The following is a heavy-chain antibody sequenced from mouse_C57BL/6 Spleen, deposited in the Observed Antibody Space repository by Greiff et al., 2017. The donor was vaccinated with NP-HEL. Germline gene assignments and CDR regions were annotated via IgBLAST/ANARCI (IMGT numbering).Heavy chain of an antibody. J-gene: IGHJ4*01. D-gene: IGHD1-1*01. CDR1: GFTFSSYA. Sequence: DVMLVESGGGLVKPGGSLKLSCAASGFTFSSYAMSWVRQTPEKRLEWVATISDGGSYTYYPDNVKGRFTISRDNAKNNLYLQMSHLKSEDTAMYYCARPGLGSSYAMDYWGQGTSVTVSS. CDR3: ARPGLGSSYAMDY. CDR2: ISDGGSYT. V-gene: IGHV5-4*03.